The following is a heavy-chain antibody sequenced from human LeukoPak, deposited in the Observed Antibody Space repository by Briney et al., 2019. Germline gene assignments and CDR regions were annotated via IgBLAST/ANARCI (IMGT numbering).Heavy chain of an antibody. V-gene: IGHV4-34*01. D-gene: IGHD2-21*01. Sequence: SETLSLTCAVYSGSFSGCYWSWIRQPPGKGLEWIGEISHSGRTNYKPSLRSRVTISVDTSRNQFSLKLTSVTAADTAMYYCARGGVAYGGVGGYFYYWGQGTLVTVSS. J-gene: IGHJ4*02. CDR1: SGSFSGCY. CDR3: ARGGVAYGGVGGYFYY. CDR2: ISHSGRT.